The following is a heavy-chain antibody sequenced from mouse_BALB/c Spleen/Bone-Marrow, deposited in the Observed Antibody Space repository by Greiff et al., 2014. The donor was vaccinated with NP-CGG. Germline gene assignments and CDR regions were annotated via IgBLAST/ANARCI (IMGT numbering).Heavy chain of an antibody. CDR1: GYAFTDYA. J-gene: IGHJ4*01. Sequence: QVQLQQPGPELVRPGVSVKISCKGSGYAFTDYAMHWVKQSHAKSLEWIGVISTYYGNTNYNQKFKGKATMTVDKSSSTAYMELARLTSEDSATYYCARWLQAMDYWGQGTSVTVSS. V-gene: IGHV1-67*01. D-gene: IGHD2-2*01. CDR2: ISTYYGNT. CDR3: ARWLQAMDY.